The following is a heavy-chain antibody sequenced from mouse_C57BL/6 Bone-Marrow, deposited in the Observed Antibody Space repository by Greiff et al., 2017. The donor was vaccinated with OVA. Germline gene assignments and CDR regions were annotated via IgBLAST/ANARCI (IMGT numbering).Heavy chain of an antibody. D-gene: IGHD3-3*01. J-gene: IGHJ2*01. CDR2: IHPNSGST. CDR3: ARRGGTGGYFDY. Sequence: QVQLQQSGAELVKPGASVKLSCKASGYTFTSYWMHWVKQRPGQGLEWIGMIHPNSGSTNYNEKFKSKATLTVDKSSSTAYMQLSSLTSEDSAVYYCARRGGTGGYFDYWGQGTTLTVSS. CDR1: GYTFTSYW. V-gene: IGHV1-64*01.